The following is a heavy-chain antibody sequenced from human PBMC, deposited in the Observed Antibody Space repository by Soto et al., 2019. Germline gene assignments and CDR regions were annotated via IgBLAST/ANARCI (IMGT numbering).Heavy chain of an antibody. J-gene: IGHJ4*02. CDR2: IWYDGSNK. CDR1: GFTFSSSG. CDR3: ARDYPRCSGGSCDSGDFDY. V-gene: IGHV3-33*01. Sequence: PGGSLRLSCAASGFTFSSSGMHWVRQAPGKGLEWVAVIWYDGSNKYYADSVKGRFTISRDNSKKTLYLQMNSLRAEDTAMYYCARDYPRCSGGSCDSGDFDYWGQGTLVTVSS. D-gene: IGHD2-15*01.